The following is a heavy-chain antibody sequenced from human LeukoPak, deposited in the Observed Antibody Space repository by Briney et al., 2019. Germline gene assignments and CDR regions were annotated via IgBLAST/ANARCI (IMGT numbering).Heavy chain of an antibody. J-gene: IGHJ4*02. V-gene: IGHV3-23*01. CDR1: GFTFSSYA. Sequence: GRSLRLSCAASGFTFSSYAMSWVRQAPGKGLEWVSAISGSGGSTYYADSVKGRFTISRDNSKNTLYLQMNSLGAEDTAVYYCAKDVRAAAGYFDYWGQGALVTVSS. CDR3: AKDVRAAAGYFDY. CDR2: ISGSGGST. D-gene: IGHD6-13*01.